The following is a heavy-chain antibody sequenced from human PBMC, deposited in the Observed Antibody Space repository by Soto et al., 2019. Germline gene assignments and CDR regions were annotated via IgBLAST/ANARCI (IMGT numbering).Heavy chain of an antibody. CDR1: GYTFTSYG. V-gene: IGHV1-18*04. Sequence: ASVKVSCKASGYTFTSYGISWVRQAPGQGLEWIGWISAYNGNTNYAQKLQGRVTMITDTYTSTAYMALRSLRSDDTAVYYGARVRYSSGWPLFDYWGQGTLVTVSS. CDR2: ISAYNGNT. CDR3: ARVRYSSGWPLFDY. D-gene: IGHD6-19*01. J-gene: IGHJ4*02.